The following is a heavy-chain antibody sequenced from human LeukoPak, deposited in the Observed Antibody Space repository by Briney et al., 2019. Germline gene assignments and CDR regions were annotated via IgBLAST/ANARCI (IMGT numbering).Heavy chain of an antibody. Sequence: SESLSLTCTVSGGSISSYYWSWIRQPPGKGLEWIGYIYYSGSTNYNPSLKSRVTISVDTSKNQFSLKLSSVTAADTAVYYCARQGAVAGRFDYWGQGTLVTVSS. V-gene: IGHV4-59*08. J-gene: IGHJ4*02. CDR1: GGSISSYY. CDR2: IYYSGST. CDR3: ARQGAVAGRFDY. D-gene: IGHD6-19*01.